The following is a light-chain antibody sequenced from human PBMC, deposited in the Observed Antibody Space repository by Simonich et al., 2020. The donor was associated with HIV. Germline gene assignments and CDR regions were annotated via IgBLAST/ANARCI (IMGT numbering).Light chain of an antibody. CDR3: QQYNNWPLF. J-gene: IGKJ2*01. CDR1: QSVSIN. V-gene: IGKV3-15*01. Sequence: EIVMTQSPATLSVSPGDTATLSCRASQSVSINLAWYQQKPGQAPRRLIYGASTRATGIPARFSGSGSGTEFTLTISSMQSEDFAVYYCQQYNNWPLFFGQGTKLEIK. CDR2: GAS.